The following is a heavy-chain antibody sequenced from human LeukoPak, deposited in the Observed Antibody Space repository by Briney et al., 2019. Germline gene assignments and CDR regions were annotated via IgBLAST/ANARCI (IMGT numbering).Heavy chain of an antibody. CDR1: GFTFSDYY. Sequence: KPGGSLRLSCAASGFTFSDYYMSWIRQAPGKGLEWVSYISSSSYTNYADSVKGRFTISRDNAKNSLYLQMNSLRAEDTAVYYCARAIWSPRNWFDPWGQGTLVTVSS. CDR2: ISSSSYT. J-gene: IGHJ5*02. D-gene: IGHD2-8*02. V-gene: IGHV3-11*06. CDR3: ARAIWSPRNWFDP.